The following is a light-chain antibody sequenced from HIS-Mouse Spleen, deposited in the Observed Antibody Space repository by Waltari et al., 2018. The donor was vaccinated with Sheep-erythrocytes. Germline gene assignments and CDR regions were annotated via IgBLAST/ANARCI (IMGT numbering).Light chain of an antibody. J-gene: IGLJ2*01. CDR1: SSDVGGYNY. CDR3: SSYTSSSNVV. V-gene: IGLV2-14*03. Sequence: LTQPASVSGSPGQSITISCTGTSSDVGGYNYVSWYQQHPGKAPKLMIYDVSNRPSGVSNRFSGSKSGNTASLTISGLQAEDEADYYCSSYTSSSNVVFGGGTKLTVL. CDR2: DVS.